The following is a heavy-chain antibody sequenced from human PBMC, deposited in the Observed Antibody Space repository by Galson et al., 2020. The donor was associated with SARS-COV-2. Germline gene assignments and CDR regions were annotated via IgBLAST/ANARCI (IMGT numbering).Heavy chain of an antibody. CDR3: AADWFEQWWSSYYYGMDV. Sequence: IVVGSGNTNYAQKFQERVTITRDMSTSTAYMELSSLRSEDTAVYYCAADWFEQWWSSYYYGMDVWGQGTTVTVSS. J-gene: IGHJ6*02. CDR2: IVVGSGNT. V-gene: IGHV1-58*01. D-gene: IGHD2-15*01.